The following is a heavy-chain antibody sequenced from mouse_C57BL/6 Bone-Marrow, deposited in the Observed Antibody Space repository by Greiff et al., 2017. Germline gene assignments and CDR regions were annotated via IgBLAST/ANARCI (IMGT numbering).Heavy chain of an antibody. D-gene: IGHD1-1*01. J-gene: IGHJ1*03. CDR2: ISSCSSTI. CDR3: AALYSYGSSRYWYFDV. Sequence: EVKLVESGGGLVKPGGSLKLSCAASGFTFSDYGMHWVRQAPEKGLEWVAYISSCSSTIYYADTVKGRFTFSIDNAKNTLFLQMTSLRSEDTAMYYCAALYSYGSSRYWYFDVWGTGTTVTVSS. CDR1: GFTFSDYG. V-gene: IGHV5-17*01.